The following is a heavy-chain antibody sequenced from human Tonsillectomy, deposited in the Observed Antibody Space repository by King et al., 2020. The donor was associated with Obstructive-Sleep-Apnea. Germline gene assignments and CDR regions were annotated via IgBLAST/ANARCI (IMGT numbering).Heavy chain of an antibody. V-gene: IGHV3-23*04. CDR1: GFTFSSYA. J-gene: IGHJ2*01. Sequence: VQLVESGGGLVQPGGSLRLSCAASGFTFSSYAMSWVRQAPGKGLEWVSAISGSGGSTYYADSVKGRFTISRDNSKKTLYLQMNSLRAEDTAVYYCANPPLGYCSSTSCYAENWYFDLWGRGTLVTVSS. CDR2: ISGSGGST. D-gene: IGHD2-2*01. CDR3: ANPPLGYCSSTSCYAENWYFDL.